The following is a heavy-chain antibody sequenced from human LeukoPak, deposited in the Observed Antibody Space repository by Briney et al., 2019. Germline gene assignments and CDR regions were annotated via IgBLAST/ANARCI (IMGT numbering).Heavy chain of an antibody. Sequence: ASVKVSCKASGYTFTSYGISWVRQAPGQGLEWMGWISAYNGNTNYAQKLQGRVTITADKSTSTAYMELSSLRSEDTAVYYCARDSSSSNPLSFDPWGQGTLVTVSS. CDR3: ARDSSSSNPLSFDP. V-gene: IGHV1-18*01. D-gene: IGHD6-13*01. CDR1: GYTFTSYG. CDR2: ISAYNGNT. J-gene: IGHJ5*02.